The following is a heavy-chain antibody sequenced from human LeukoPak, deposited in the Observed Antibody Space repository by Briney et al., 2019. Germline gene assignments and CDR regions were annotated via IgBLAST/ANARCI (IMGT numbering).Heavy chain of an antibody. V-gene: IGHV3-7*01. J-gene: IGHJ3*02. CDR3: AKGLRNYYDSSGLDALDI. Sequence: GGSLRLSCAASGFTFSSYWMSWVRQAPGKGLEWVANIKRDGSEKYYVDSVKGRFTISRDNAKNSPYLQMNSLRAEDTAVYYCAKGLRNYYDSSGLDALDIWGQGTMVTVPS. CDR2: IKRDGSEK. D-gene: IGHD3-22*01. CDR1: GFTFSSYW.